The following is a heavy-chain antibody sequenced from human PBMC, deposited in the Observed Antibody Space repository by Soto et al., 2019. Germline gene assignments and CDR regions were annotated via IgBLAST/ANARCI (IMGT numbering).Heavy chain of an antibody. V-gene: IGHV4-31*03. Sequence: PSETLSLTCTVSGGSISSGGYYWSWIRQHPGKGLEWIGYIYYSGSTYYNPSLKSRVTISVDTSKNQFSLKLSSVTAADTAVYYCARVRWENCGNTSSYGYLDYWGKGPLITV. CDR3: ARVRWENCGNTSSYGYLDY. CDR2: IYYSGST. J-gene: IGHJ4*02. D-gene: IGHD2-2*01. CDR1: GGSISSGGYY.